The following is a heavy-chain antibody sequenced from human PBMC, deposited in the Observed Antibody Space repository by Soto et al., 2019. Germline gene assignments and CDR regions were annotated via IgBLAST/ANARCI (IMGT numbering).Heavy chain of an antibody. CDR3: AKDFKISGGHYGSLNYYYGMDV. D-gene: IGHD3-10*01. CDR1: GFTFSAFG. CDR2: ISYDGILK. J-gene: IGHJ6*02. Sequence: QVHLVESGGGVVQPGRSLRLSCEASGFTFSAFGMHWVRQAPGKGLEWVAIISYDGILKYYADSVKGRFTISRDTSKSALYLQMNSLRPEDTAVYYCAKDFKISGGHYGSLNYYYGMDVWGQGPTVTVSS. V-gene: IGHV3-30*18.